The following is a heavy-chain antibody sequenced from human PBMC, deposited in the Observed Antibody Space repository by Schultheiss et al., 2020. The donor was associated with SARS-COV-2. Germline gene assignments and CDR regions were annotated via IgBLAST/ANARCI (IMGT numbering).Heavy chain of an antibody. Sequence: GGSLRLSCAAAGFTFSSYSMSWVRQAPGKGLECVSVISGSGGTTYYADSVKGRFTISRDNSKNTLYLQMNSLRAEDTAVYYCARVDRSSGGYYYGMDVWGQGTTVTVSS. CDR2: ISGSGGTT. D-gene: IGHD6-6*01. V-gene: IGHV3-23*01. J-gene: IGHJ6*02. CDR1: GFTFSSYS. CDR3: ARVDRSSGGYYYGMDV.